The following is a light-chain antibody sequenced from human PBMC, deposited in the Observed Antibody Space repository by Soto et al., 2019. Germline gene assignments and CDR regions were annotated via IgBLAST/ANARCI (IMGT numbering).Light chain of an antibody. CDR3: QQYDNLPLFT. CDR1: QGVNIY. CDR2: DAS. J-gene: IGKJ3*01. Sequence: DIQMTQSPSSLSSSVGDRVTITCQATQGVNIYLNWFQHKPGKAPKLLIYDASNLETGVPSRFSGSGSGTPFTFTISSLQQEDIATYYCQQYDNLPLFTFGPGTKVDIK. V-gene: IGKV1-33*01.